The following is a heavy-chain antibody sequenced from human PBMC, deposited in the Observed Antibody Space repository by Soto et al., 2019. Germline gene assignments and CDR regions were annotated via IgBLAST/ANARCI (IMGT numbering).Heavy chain of an antibody. J-gene: IGHJ4*02. CDR2: IYWDDDK. CDR3: AHRILRTVFGLVTTTAIYFDF. D-gene: IGHD3-3*01. CDR1: GFSLTTSGVG. Sequence: QITLNESGPTVVKPAETLTLTCTFSGFSLTTSGVGVGWIRQSPGKAPEWLALIYWDDDKRYSASLKSRLTTTQDTSNNQVVLTMASVDPADTATYYCAHRILRTVFGLVTTTAIYFDFWGQGTPVVVSS. V-gene: IGHV2-5*02.